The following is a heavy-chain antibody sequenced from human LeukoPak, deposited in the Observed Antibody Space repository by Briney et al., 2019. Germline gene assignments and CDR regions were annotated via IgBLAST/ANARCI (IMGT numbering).Heavy chain of an antibody. Sequence: GTSVKVSCKASGFTFTSSAMQWVRQARGQRLEWIGWIVVGSDNTNYAQKFQERVTITRDMSTSTAYMELSSLRSEDTAVYYCAAFIVATSNFVDYWGQGTLVTVSS. CDR3: AAFIVATSNFVDY. CDR2: IVVGSDNT. CDR1: GFTFTSSA. J-gene: IGHJ4*02. D-gene: IGHD5-12*01. V-gene: IGHV1-58*02.